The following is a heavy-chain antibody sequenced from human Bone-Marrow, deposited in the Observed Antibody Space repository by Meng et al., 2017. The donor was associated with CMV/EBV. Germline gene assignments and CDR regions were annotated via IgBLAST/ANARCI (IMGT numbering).Heavy chain of an antibody. D-gene: IGHD2-2*01. J-gene: IGHJ4*02. Sequence: SETLSLTCTVSGGSISSSSYYWGWIRQPPGKGLEWIGSIYYSGSTYYNPSLKSRVTISVDTSKNQFSLKLSSVTAADTAVYYCARDIAYCSSTSCPPDFWGQGTRVTGSS. V-gene: IGHV4-39*07. CDR2: IYYSGST. CDR1: GGSISSSSYY. CDR3: ARDIAYCSSTSCPPDF.